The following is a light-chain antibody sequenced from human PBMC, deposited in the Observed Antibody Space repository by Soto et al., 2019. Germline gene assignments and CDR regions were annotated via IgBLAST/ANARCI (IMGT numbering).Light chain of an antibody. CDR2: DAS. CDR1: QGINTF. Sequence: AIQLTQSPSSLSASVGDRVTITCRASQGINTFLAWYQQKPGKAPKLLIYDASSLQSGVPSRFSGSGSGTEFALTISSLQPDDFATYYCQQYNTYSWTFGPGTKVDIK. CDR3: QQYNTYSWT. V-gene: IGKV1-13*02. J-gene: IGKJ1*01.